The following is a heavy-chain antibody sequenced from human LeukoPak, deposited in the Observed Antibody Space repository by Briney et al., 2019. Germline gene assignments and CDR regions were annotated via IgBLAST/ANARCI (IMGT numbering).Heavy chain of an antibody. D-gene: IGHD3-10*01. V-gene: IGHV4-30-4*08. CDR2: IYYSGSA. J-gene: IGHJ4*02. Sequence: PSETLSLTCTVSGDSFSSADYYWNWISQPPGKGLEWIGHIYYSGSAYYNPSLKSRITISVDTSKNQFSLKLNSVTAADTAMYYCAIDRGWQGFDYWGQGTLVTVSS. CDR1: GDSFSSADYY. CDR3: AIDRGWQGFDY.